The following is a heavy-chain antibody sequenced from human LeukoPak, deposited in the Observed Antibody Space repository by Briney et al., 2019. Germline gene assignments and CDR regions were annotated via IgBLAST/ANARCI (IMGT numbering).Heavy chain of an antibody. Sequence: SETLSLTCTVSGYSISSGYYWGWIRQPPGKGLEWIGRIYTSGSTNYNPSLKSRVTISVDTSKNQFSLKLSSVTAADTAVYYCARGLYSSSWYWFDPWGQGTLVTVSS. CDR2: IYTSGST. CDR3: ARGLYSSSWYWFDP. D-gene: IGHD6-13*01. CDR1: GYSISSGYY. J-gene: IGHJ5*02. V-gene: IGHV4-38-2*02.